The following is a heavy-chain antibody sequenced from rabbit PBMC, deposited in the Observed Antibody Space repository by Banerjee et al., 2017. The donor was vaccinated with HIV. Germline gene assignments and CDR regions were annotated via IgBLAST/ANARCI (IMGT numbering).Heavy chain of an antibody. CDR1: PPSFSSGYY. CDR3: VRVAGYVGAGVGQWDL. CDR2: IYPVFGST. D-gene: IGHD6-1*01. V-gene: IGHV1S40*01. J-gene: IGHJ4*01. Sequence: QSLEESGGDLVKPGASLTLTPPPPPPSFSSGYYMCWVRQAPGKGLEWIGYIYPVFGSTYYANWVNGRFTISRDNAQNTVFLQMTSLTAADTATYFCVRVAGYVGAGVGQWDLWGPGTLVTV.